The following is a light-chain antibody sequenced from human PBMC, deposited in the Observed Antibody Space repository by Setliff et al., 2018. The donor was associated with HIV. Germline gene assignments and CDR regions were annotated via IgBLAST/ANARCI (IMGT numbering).Light chain of an antibody. CDR2: SIN. J-gene: IGLJ1*01. Sequence: QSVLTQPPSASGTPGQRVTISCSGSSSNIGVNTVNWYQHLPGTAPRLLVYSINQRPTGAPDRFSGSKSGTSASLAISGLQFEDEADYYCAAWDNSLKGYVFGTGTKVTVL. CDR1: SSNIGVNT. CDR3: AAWDNSLKGYV. V-gene: IGLV1-44*01.